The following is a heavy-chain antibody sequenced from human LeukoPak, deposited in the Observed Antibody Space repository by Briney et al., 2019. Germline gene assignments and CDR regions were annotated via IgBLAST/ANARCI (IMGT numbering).Heavy chain of an antibody. CDR2: IYYSGST. Sequence: SETLSLTCTVSGGSISSSSYYWGWIRQPPGKGLEGIGSIYYSGSTYYNPSLKSRVTISVDTSKNQFSLKLSSVTAADTAVYYCARPGSTVIDPWGQGTLVTVSS. CDR3: ARPGSTVIDP. CDR1: GGSISSSSYY. V-gene: IGHV4-39*01. D-gene: IGHD5/OR15-5a*01. J-gene: IGHJ5*02.